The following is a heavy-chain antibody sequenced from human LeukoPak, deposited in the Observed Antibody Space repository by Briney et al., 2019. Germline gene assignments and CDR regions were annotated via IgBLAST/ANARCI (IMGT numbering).Heavy chain of an antibody. CDR2: VNADGGNT. CDR1: GFTFRSYA. J-gene: IGHJ4*02. D-gene: IGHD1-26*01. V-gene: IGHV3-23*01. Sequence: GESLRLSCAASGFTFRSYAMTWVRQAPGKGLEWVSTVNADGGNTYYADSVKGRFTISRDNSKSTLILQMNSLRVEDTALYYCTKRVKYGGTWDHFADWGQGTLVTVSS. CDR3: TKRVKYGGTWDHFAD.